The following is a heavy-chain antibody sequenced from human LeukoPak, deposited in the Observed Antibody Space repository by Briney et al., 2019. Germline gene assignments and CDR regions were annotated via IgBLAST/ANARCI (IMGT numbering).Heavy chain of an antibody. J-gene: IGHJ4*02. V-gene: IGHV3-23*01. Sequence: GGSLRLSCAASGFTLSSYAMSWVRQAPGKGLEWVSAISVSGNTYHADSVKGRFTISRDSSKNTLYLQMNRLRAEDAAVYYCAKGSRGSCSRTYCYPFDYWGQGTLVTVSS. CDR3: AKGSRGSCSRTYCYPFDY. D-gene: IGHD2-2*01. CDR2: ISVSGNT. CDR1: GFTLSSYA.